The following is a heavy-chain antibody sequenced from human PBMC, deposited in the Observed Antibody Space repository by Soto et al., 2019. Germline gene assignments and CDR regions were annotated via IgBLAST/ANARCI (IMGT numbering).Heavy chain of an antibody. D-gene: IGHD3-3*01. J-gene: IGHJ5*02. CDR2: IYHSGST. Sequence: PSETLSLTCAVSGGSISSGGYSWSWIRQPPGKGLEWIGYIYHSGSTYYNPSLKSRVTISVDRSKNQFSLKLSSVTAADTAVYYCAGGVHDFWSGKDSNWFDPWGQGTLVTVSS. CDR1: GGSISSGGYS. CDR3: AGGVHDFWSGKDSNWFDP. V-gene: IGHV4-30-2*01.